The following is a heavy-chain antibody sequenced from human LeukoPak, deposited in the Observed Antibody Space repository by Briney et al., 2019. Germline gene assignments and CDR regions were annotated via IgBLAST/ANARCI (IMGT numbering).Heavy chain of an antibody. V-gene: IGHV3-7*01. CDR1: GFTFSNYW. J-gene: IGHJ4*02. Sequence: GGSLRLSCAASGFTFSNYWMTWVRQAPGKGLEWVAHISQDGSKQYYMDSVKARFTISRDNAKNSLSLRMNSLRAEDTAVYYCVRDGGVSGYDLLDYWGQGTLVTVSS. D-gene: IGHD5-12*01. CDR2: ISQDGSKQ. CDR3: VRDGGVSGYDLLDY.